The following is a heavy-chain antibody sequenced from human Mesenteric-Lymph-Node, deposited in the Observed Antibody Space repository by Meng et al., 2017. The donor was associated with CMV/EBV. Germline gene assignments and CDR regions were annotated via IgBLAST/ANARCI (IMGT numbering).Heavy chain of an antibody. V-gene: IGHV4-39*07. CDR3: ARVHGSLFDF. CDR1: GASISGTSYY. Sequence: SCNVSGASISGTSYYWAWIRQPPGKGPEWIASVHYGGSTHRNPSLGARSSIFVDTSKNQFSLNLISVTAADTAVYFCARVHGSLFDFWGQGRLVTVSS. D-gene: IGHD1-1*01. J-gene: IGHJ4*02. CDR2: VHYGGST.